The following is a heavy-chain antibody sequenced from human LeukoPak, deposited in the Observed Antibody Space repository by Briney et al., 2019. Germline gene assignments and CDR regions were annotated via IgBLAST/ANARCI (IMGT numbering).Heavy chain of an antibody. Sequence: ASVKVSCKASGYSFTSYGVNWVRQAPGQGLEWMGWISAYNGNTNYAQKLQGRVTLTTDTPTSTAYMELRSLRSDDTAVYYCARFGLGKHIEVAGIPFDIWGQGTMVTVSS. CDR2: ISAYNGNT. D-gene: IGHD6-19*01. J-gene: IGHJ3*02. CDR3: ARFGLGKHIEVAGIPFDI. V-gene: IGHV1-18*01. CDR1: GYSFTSYG.